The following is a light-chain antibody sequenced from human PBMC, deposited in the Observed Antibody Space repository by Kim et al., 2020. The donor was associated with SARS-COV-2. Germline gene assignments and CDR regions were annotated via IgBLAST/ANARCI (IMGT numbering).Light chain of an antibody. CDR3: QQRSNWPIT. V-gene: IGKV3-11*01. CDR2: DAS. Sequence: LSPGESATLSCRASQFVTNFLAWYQQKPGQAPRLLIYDASIRATGIPARFSGSGSGTDFTLTISSLEPEDFGVYYCQQRSNWPITFGQGTRLEIK. J-gene: IGKJ5*01. CDR1: QFVTNF.